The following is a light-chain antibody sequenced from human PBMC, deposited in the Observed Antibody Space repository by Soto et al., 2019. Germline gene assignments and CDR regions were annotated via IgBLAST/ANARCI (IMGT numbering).Light chain of an antibody. Sequence: EIVLTQSPGTLSLSAGERATLSCRASQTITRSFLAWYQQKRGQAPRLVIYDASSRAAGIPERFSGSASGTDFTLTISRLEPEDFAVYYCHQYGGSPWTFGQGTKVDIK. J-gene: IGKJ1*01. CDR1: QTITRSF. V-gene: IGKV3-20*01. CDR2: DAS. CDR3: HQYGGSPWT.